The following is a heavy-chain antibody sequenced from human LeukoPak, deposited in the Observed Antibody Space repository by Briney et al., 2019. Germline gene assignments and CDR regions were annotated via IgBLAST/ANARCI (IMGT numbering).Heavy chain of an antibody. CDR2: IGGSGGST. CDR1: GFTFSTYA. CDR3: AKSGGLSGSGRLAMDV. D-gene: IGHD3-10*01. Sequence: PGGSLRLSCAASGFTFSTYAMSRVRLAPGRGLEWVSGIGGSGGSTYYADSVKGRFTSSRDNSNNTLYVQMNSLRVEDTAVYYCAKSGGLSGSGRLAMDVWGQGTTVTVSS. V-gene: IGHV3-23*01. J-gene: IGHJ6*02.